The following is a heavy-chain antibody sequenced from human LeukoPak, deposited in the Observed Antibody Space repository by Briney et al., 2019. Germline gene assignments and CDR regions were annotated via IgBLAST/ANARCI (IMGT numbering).Heavy chain of an antibody. CDR2: ISAYNGNT. CDR3: ARDLGIRFLEWLPPGGINWFDP. D-gene: IGHD3-3*01. J-gene: IGHJ5*02. CDR1: VYTFTSYG. Sequence: ASVKVSCKASVYTFTSYGISWGRQAPGQGLEWMGWISAYNGNTNYAQKLQGRVTMTTDTSTSTAYMELRSLRSDDTAVYYCARDLGIRFLEWLPPGGINWFDPWGQGTLVTVSS. V-gene: IGHV1-18*01.